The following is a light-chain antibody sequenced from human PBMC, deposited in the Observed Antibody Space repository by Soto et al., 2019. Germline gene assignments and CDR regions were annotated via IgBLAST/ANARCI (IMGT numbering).Light chain of an antibody. J-gene: IGLJ2*01. V-gene: IGLV2-14*01. Sequence: QSVLTQPVSVSGSPGQFITISCTGTSNDVGGYNYVSWYQQHPGKVPKLLIYDVSNRPSGVSDRFSGSKSGNTASLAISGLQAEDEADYYCSSYTSRNTLIFGGGTKLTVL. CDR3: SSYTSRNTLI. CDR1: SNDVGGYNY. CDR2: DVS.